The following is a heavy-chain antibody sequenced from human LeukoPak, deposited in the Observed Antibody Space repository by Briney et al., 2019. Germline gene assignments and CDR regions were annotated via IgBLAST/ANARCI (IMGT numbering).Heavy chain of an antibody. Sequence: ASVKVSCKASGYTFTSYDINLVRQATGQGLEWMGWMNPNSGNTGYAQKFQGRVTITRNTSISTAYMELSSLRSGDTAVYYCARGAVVRKYPRATFWWSGYYLFDYWGQGTLVTVSS. D-gene: IGHD3-3*01. V-gene: IGHV1-8*03. J-gene: IGHJ4*02. CDR2: MNPNSGNT. CDR3: ARGAVVRKYPRATFWWSGYYLFDY. CDR1: GYTFTSYD.